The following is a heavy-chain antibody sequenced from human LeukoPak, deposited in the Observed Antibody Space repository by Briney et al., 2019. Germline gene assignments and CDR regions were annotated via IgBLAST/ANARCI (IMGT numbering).Heavy chain of an antibody. J-gene: IGHJ4*02. CDR1: GYTFTGYY. D-gene: IGHD3-3*01. CDR3: ARVTIFGVVIIDY. Sequence: ASVKVSCKASGYTFTGYYMHWVRQAPGQGLEWIGRINPNSDGTNYGEKFQGRVTMTRETSISTAYMELSRLRSNDTAVNYCARVTIFGVVIIDYWGQGTLVTVSS. V-gene: IGHV1-2*06. CDR2: INPNSDGT.